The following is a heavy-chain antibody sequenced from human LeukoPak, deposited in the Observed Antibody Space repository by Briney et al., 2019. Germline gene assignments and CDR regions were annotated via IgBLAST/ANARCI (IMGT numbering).Heavy chain of an antibody. D-gene: IGHD3-16*01. J-gene: IGHJ4*02. CDR1: GFTFSDFY. Sequence: PGGSLRLSCAASGFTFSDFYMSWLRQTPGKGLEWVSYISTTGTTVDYADSVKGRFTISRDSAKGSLYLQMNNLGADDTAVYYCAKGHTYGMIWGQGTLVTVSS. CDR3: AKGHTYGMI. V-gene: IGHV3-11*01. CDR2: ISTTGTTV.